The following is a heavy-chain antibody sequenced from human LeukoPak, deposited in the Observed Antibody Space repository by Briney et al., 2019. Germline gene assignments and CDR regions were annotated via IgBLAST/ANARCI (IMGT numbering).Heavy chain of an antibody. CDR2: IKQDGSEK. Sequence: PGGSLRLSCAASGFTFSSYEMNWVRQAPGKGLEWVANIKQDGSEKYYVRSVKGRFTIYRDNAKNSLFLQMNGLRAEDTAVYYCARGYSGYRWGQGALVTVSS. CDR3: ARGYSGYR. CDR1: GFTFSSYE. V-gene: IGHV3-7*01. J-gene: IGHJ4*02. D-gene: IGHD5-12*01.